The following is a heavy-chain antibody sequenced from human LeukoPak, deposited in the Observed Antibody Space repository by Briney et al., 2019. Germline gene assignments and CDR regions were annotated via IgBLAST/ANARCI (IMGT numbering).Heavy chain of an antibody. CDR1: GFTVSSNY. D-gene: IGHD2-21*01. V-gene: IGHV3-66*03. CDR3: AREREVNGRNIDY. Sequence: GGSLRLSCAASGFTVSSNYMSWVRQAPGKGLEWVSVIYSSGSTYHADSVKGRFTISRDNSKNTLYLQMNSLRAEDTAVYYCAREREVNGRNIDYWGQGTLVTVSS. CDR2: IYSSGST. J-gene: IGHJ4*02.